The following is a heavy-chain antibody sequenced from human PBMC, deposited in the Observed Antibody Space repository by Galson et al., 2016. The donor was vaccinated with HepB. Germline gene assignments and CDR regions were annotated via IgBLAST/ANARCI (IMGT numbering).Heavy chain of an antibody. D-gene: IGHD3-10*01. Sequence: QSGAEVKKPGESLKISCSTSGYNFATYWIGWVRQVSGKGLEWMGVIYPGDSDTRYSPSFQGQVTISADKSVNTTYLELTSLKASDTAIYYCARASRSYYNCFNPWGQGTLVTVSS. CDR3: ARASRSYYNCFNP. CDR1: GYNFATYW. CDR2: IYPGDSDT. V-gene: IGHV5-51*01. J-gene: IGHJ5*02.